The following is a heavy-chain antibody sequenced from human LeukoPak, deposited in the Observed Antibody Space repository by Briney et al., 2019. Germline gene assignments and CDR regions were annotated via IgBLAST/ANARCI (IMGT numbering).Heavy chain of an antibody. Sequence: ASVTVSCKASGYTFTGYYMHWVRQAPGQGLEWMGWINPNSGGTNYAQKFQGRVTMTRDTSLSTAYMELSRLRSDDTAVYYCARDSGTREGWFDPWGQGTLVTVSS. J-gene: IGHJ5*02. CDR2: INPNSGGT. V-gene: IGHV1-2*02. CDR3: ARDSGTREGWFDP. CDR1: GYTFTGYY. D-gene: IGHD3-10*01.